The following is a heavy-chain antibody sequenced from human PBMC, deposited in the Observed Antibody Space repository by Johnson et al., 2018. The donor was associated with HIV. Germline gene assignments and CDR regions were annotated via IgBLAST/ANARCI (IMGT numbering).Heavy chain of an antibody. CDR3: ARDRGGVGYAFDI. V-gene: IGHV3-7*01. D-gene: IGHD3-10*01. CDR2: IKHDGSEK. CDR1: GFMFGSFW. Sequence: VQLVESGGGLVQVGGSLRLSCEVSGFMFGSFWMTWVRQAPGKGPEWVANIKHDGSEKYYVDSVKGRFTISRDNSRNTVYLQMNSLRAEDTAVYSCARDRGGVGYAFDIWGQGTMVTVSS. J-gene: IGHJ3*02.